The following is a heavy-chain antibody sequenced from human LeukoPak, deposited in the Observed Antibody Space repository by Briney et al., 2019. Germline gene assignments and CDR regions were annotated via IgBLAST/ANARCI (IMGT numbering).Heavy chain of an antibody. CDR3: ARVYYDILTGGGYFDY. CDR1: GGSISSSNW. J-gene: IGHJ4*02. D-gene: IGHD3-9*01. Sequence: SGTPSLTCAVSGGSISSSNWWSWVRQPPGKGLEWIGEIYHSGSTNYNPSLKSRVTISVDKSKNQFSLKLSSVTAADTAVYYCARVYYDILTGGGYFDYWGQGTLVTVSS. V-gene: IGHV4-4*02. CDR2: IYHSGST.